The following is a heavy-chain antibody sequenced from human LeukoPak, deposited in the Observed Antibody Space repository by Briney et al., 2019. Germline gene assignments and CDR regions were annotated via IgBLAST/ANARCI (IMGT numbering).Heavy chain of an antibody. CDR2: ISYDGSNK. CDR3: AKEARRSGWYYFDY. Sequence: GGSLRLSCAASGFTFSSYGMHWVRQAPGKGLEWVAVISYDGSNKYYADSVKGRFTISRDNSKNTLYLQMNSLRAEDTAVYYCAKEARRSGWYYFDYWGQGTLVTVSS. V-gene: IGHV3-30*18. CDR1: GFTFSSYG. J-gene: IGHJ4*02. D-gene: IGHD6-19*01.